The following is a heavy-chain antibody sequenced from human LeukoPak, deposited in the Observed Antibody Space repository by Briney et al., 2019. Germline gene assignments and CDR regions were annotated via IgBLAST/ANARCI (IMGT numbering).Heavy chain of an antibody. CDR2: INHSGST. CDR1: GGSFSGYY. CDR3: ARLTTVTGKYYYYYGMDV. D-gene: IGHD4-17*01. V-gene: IGHV4-34*01. J-gene: IGHJ6*02. Sequence: SETLSLTCAVYGGSFSGYYWRWIRQPPGKGLEGMGEINHSGSTNYNPSLKSRVTISVDTSKNQFSLKLSSVTAADTAVYYCARLTTVTGKYYYYYGMDVWGQGTTVTVS.